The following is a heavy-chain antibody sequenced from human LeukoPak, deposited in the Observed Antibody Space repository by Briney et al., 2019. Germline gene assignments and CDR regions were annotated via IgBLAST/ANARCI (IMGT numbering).Heavy chain of an antibody. CDR2: ISTNGDST. CDR1: GFTFSTYA. J-gene: IGHJ4*02. CDR3: ARWGSTSCYDY. V-gene: IGHV3-64*02. Sequence: GGSLRLSCAASGFTFSTYAMHWVRQAPGKGLEYVSAISTNGDSTYYADSVKGRFTIPRDNSKNTLFLQMGSLRADDMAVYYCARWGSTSCYDYWGQGTLVTVSS. D-gene: IGHD2-2*01.